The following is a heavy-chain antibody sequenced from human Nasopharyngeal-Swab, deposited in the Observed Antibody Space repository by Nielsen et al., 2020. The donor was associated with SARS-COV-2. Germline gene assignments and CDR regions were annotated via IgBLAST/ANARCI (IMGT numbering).Heavy chain of an antibody. Sequence: SETLSLICKVSGGSITSRSYYWVWIRQPPGKGLEWIGSIYSTGSVHYNPSLKGRASISVDTSKNQFSLTVISVTAADTALFYCARAMTGVTTGDYLDHWGQGTLVTVSS. V-gene: IGHV4-39*01. D-gene: IGHD4-17*01. CDR2: IYSTGSV. CDR1: GGSITSRSYY. J-gene: IGHJ4*02. CDR3: ARAMTGVTTGDYLDH.